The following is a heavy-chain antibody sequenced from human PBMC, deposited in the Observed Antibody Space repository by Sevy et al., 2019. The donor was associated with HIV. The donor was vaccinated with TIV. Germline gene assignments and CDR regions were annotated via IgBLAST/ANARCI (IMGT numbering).Heavy chain of an antibody. CDR1: GFNFRTYS. Sequence: GGSLRLSCAASGFNFRTYSMNWVRQAPGKGLEWVAMISYDGSKKYYADSVKGRFTISRDNPKTTLYLQMNSLTAEDTAVYYCARDQHDYAGNVRTGWFDPWGQGTLVTVSS. V-gene: IGHV3-30-3*01. D-gene: IGHD4-17*01. CDR2: ISYDGSKK. J-gene: IGHJ5*02. CDR3: ARDQHDYAGNVRTGWFDP.